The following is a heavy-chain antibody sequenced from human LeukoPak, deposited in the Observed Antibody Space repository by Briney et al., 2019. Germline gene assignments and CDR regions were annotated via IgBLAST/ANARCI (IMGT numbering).Heavy chain of an antibody. V-gene: IGHV3-30-3*01. CDR3: ARERLLYDILTGYYPANWFDP. Sequence: PGRSLRLSCAASGFTFSSYAMHWARQAPGKGLEWVAVISYDGSNKYYADSVKGRFTISRDNSKNTLYLQMNSLRAEDTAVYYCARERLLYDILTGYYPANWFDPWGQGTLVTVSS. D-gene: IGHD3-9*01. CDR2: ISYDGSNK. CDR1: GFTFSSYA. J-gene: IGHJ5*02.